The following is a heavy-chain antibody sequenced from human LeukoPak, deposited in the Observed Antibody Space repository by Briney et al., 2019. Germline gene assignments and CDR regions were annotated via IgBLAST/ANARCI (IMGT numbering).Heavy chain of an antibody. CDR3: ARVPPGYSSDWYHHYYFDY. CDR2: INAGNGKT. D-gene: IGHD6-19*01. V-gene: IGHV1-3*01. J-gene: IGHJ4*02. CDR1: GYTFTSYA. Sequence: ASVKVSRKASGYTFTSYAMHWVRQAPGQRLEWMGWINAGNGKTKYSQKFQGRVTITRDTSASTAYMELSSLRSEDTAVYYCARVPPGYSSDWYHHYYFDYGQQGTLVTVSA.